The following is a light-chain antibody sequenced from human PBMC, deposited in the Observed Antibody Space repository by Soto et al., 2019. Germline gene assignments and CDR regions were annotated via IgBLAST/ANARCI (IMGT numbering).Light chain of an antibody. CDR3: QKNVNPPFS. V-gene: IGKV3-20*01. Sequence: EIVLTQSPGTLSFSPGERATLTCRASQSVSSSYLAWFQQKPGQAPRLLIYGASSRATGIPDRFSGSGSGTDYPLTTTRRAPKVFAFYYCQKNVNPPFSSAPGTKLNTK. J-gene: IGKJ3*01. CDR1: QSVSSSY. CDR2: GAS.